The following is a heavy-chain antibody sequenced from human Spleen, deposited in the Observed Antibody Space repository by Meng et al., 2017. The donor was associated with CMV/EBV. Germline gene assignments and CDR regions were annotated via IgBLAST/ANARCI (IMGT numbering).Heavy chain of an antibody. CDR3: ARDAGIAWPFDY. J-gene: IGHJ4*02. D-gene: IGHD2-21*01. Sequence: CAASGVIFNNSARNWVRQAPGKGLEWVSDINYSGDNTQYADSVKGRFTISRDNSRDTLYLQMDSLRVEDTAVYYCARDAGIAWPFDYWGQGTLVTVSS. CDR1: GVIFNNSA. CDR2: INYSGDNT. V-gene: IGHV3-23*01.